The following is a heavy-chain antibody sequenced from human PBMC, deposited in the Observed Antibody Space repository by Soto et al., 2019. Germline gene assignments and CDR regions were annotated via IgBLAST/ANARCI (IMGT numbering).Heavy chain of an antibody. Sequence: PERALRGTSVDFGVTLSINRMNWVRQVPGQSPFWVSRISDDGTTTNYADAVRGRFTISRDNSKNTLYLQMNNLKPDDTAIYYCTRGPRAHSAGGRGHWGQGTAVTVTS. D-gene: IGHD6-13*01. CDR3: TRGPRAHSAGGRGH. V-gene: IGHV3-74*01. J-gene: IGHJ4*02. CDR2: ISDDGTTT. CDR1: GVTLSINR.